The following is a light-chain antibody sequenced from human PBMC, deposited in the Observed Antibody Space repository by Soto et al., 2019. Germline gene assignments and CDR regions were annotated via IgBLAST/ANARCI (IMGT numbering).Light chain of an antibody. CDR2: AAS. J-gene: IGKJ1*01. CDR3: QQSYSTPPT. CDR1: QSISSY. Sequence: DIHMTQSPSSLSASVGDRVTITCRASQSISSYLNWYQQKPGKAPKLLIYAASSLQSGVPSRFSGSGSGTDFTLTISSLHPEDFATYYCQQSYSTPPTFGQGTKV. V-gene: IGKV1-39*01.